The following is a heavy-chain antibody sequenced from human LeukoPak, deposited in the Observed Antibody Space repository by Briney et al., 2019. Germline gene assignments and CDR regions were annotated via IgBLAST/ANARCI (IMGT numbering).Heavy chain of an antibody. Sequence: GGSLRPSCAASGFTFSSYAMSWVRQAPGKGLEWVSAISGSGGSTYYADSVKGRFTISRDNSKNTLYLQMNSLRAEDTAVYYCAKDPFDRWLLGLFDYWGQGTLVTVSS. J-gene: IGHJ4*02. CDR1: GFTFSSYA. D-gene: IGHD2-15*01. CDR3: AKDPFDRWLLGLFDY. V-gene: IGHV3-23*01. CDR2: ISGSGGST.